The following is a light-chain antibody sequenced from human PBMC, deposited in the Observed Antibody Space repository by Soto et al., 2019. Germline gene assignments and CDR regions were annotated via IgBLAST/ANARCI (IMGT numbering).Light chain of an antibody. V-gene: IGKV1-9*01. CDR1: QDISSS. CDR2: FAS. Sequence: IQLTQSPSSLSASAGDRVTIACRASQDISSSLAWYQQKPGKAPKLLIYFASTLQSGVPSRVGGSGSGTDFTLTISSLQPEDSATYYCQQLNSHPYTFGQGTKLEI. J-gene: IGKJ2*01. CDR3: QQLNSHPYT.